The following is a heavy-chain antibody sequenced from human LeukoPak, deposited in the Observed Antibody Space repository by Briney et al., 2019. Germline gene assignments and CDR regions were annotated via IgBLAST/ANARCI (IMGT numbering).Heavy chain of an antibody. V-gene: IGHV1-8*01. D-gene: IGHD3-10*01. CDR3: ARSRVRGVGTFDY. CDR2: MNPNSGNT. CDR1: GYTFTSYD. Sequence: ASVKVSCKASGYTFTSYDTNWVRQATGQGLEWMGWMNPNSGNTGYAQKFQGRVTMTRNTSISTAYMELSSLRSEDTAVYYCARSRVRGVGTFDYWGQGTLVTVSS. J-gene: IGHJ4*02.